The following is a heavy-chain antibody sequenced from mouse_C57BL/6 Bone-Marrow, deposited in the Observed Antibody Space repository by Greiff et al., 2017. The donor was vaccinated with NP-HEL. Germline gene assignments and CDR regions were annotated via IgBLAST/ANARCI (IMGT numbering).Heavy chain of an antibody. J-gene: IGHJ3*01. CDR1: GYSFTGYY. CDR2: INPSTGGT. D-gene: IGHD2-5*01. Sequence: EVMLVESGPELVKPGASVKISCKASGYSFTGYYMNWVKQSPEKSLEWIGEINPSTGGTTYNQKFKAKATLTVDKSSSTAYMQLKSLTSEDSAVYYCAGFYYSNYSRFAYWGQGTLVTVSA. CDR3: AGFYYSNYSRFAY. V-gene: IGHV1-42*01.